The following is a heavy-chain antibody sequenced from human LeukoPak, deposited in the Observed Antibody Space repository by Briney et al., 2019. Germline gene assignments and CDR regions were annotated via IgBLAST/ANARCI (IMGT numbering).Heavy chain of an antibody. Sequence: GGSLRLSCTASGFTFSSSAMHWVRQAPGKGLEWVAVISYDGSNKYYADSVKGRFTISRDNSKNTLYLQMNSLRAEDTAVYYCTRDRGAYNLYDYWGQGTLVTVSS. D-gene: IGHD1-1*01. CDR3: TRDRGAYNLYDY. V-gene: IGHV3-30-3*01. CDR1: GFTFSSSA. J-gene: IGHJ4*02. CDR2: ISYDGSNK.